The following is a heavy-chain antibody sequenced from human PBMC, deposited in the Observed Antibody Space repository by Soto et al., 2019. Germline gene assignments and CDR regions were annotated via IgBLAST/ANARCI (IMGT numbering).Heavy chain of an antibody. D-gene: IGHD5-18*01. Sequence: SETLSLTCIVSGDSISPYYWTWIRQPPGKGLEWIGHIYYSGSPNYNPSLKSRVTISVDTSKNQFSLKLSSVTAADTAVYYCERDNGYSYGYTLDHWGQGTLVTVSS. J-gene: IGHJ4*02. CDR3: ERDNGYSYGYTLDH. CDR1: GDSISPYY. CDR2: IYYSGSP. V-gene: IGHV4-59*01.